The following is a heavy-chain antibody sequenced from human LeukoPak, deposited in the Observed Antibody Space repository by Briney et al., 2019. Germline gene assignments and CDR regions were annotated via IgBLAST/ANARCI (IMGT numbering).Heavy chain of an antibody. Sequence: ASVKVPCKASGGTFSSYAISWVRQAPGQGLEWIGGIIPIFGTANYAQKFQGRVTITADESTSTAYMELSSLRSEDTAVYYCARLLVRYSSGWYQDYWGQGTLVTVSS. CDR3: ARLLVRYSSGWYQDY. D-gene: IGHD6-19*01. J-gene: IGHJ4*02. CDR2: IIPIFGTA. V-gene: IGHV1-69*13. CDR1: GGTFSSYA.